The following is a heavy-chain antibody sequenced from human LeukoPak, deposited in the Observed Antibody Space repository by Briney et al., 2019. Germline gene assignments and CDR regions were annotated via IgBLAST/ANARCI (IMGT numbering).Heavy chain of an antibody. D-gene: IGHD2-15*01. Sequence: GTSLRLSCAASGFTFTSYGMHWVRQAPGKGLEWVALITYDGYYKYYSDSVKGRFTISSDTSKNTLYLRMNSLRAEDTAVYYCARDWCGGGSCYYFDHWGQGTLATVSS. V-gene: IGHV3-30*03. CDR2: ITYDGYYK. J-gene: IGHJ4*02. CDR3: ARDWCGGGSCYYFDH. CDR1: GFTFTSYG.